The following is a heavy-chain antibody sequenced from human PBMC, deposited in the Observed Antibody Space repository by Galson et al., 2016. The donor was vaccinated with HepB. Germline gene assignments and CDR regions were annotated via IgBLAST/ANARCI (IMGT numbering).Heavy chain of an antibody. CDR3: ARLRAAMVIYSYHGMDV. CDR2: INHSGST. Sequence: ETLSLTCAVYGGSFSDYYWTWIRQPPGKGLEWIGEINHSGSTNYNPSLKSRVTISVDTSKNQFSMKLTSVTAADTALYYSARLRAAMVIYSYHGMDVWGQGTTVTVSS. J-gene: IGHJ6*02. V-gene: IGHV4-34*01. CDR1: GGSFSDYY. D-gene: IGHD5-18*01.